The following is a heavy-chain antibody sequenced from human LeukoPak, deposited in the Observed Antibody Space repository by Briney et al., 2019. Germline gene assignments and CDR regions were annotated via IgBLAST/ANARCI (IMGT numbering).Heavy chain of an antibody. D-gene: IGHD3-22*01. CDR1: AYTFTGYY. CDR3: ARYVDYYDSSGYTALDY. J-gene: IGHJ4*02. V-gene: IGHV1-2*02. CDR2: INPSTGGT. Sequence: ASVKVSCKASAYTFTGYYMHWVRQAPGQGLEWMGWINPSTGGTNYAQKFRGRVTMTRDTSINTAYMELSRLRSDDTAVYYCARYVDYYDSSGYTALDYWGQGTLVTVSS.